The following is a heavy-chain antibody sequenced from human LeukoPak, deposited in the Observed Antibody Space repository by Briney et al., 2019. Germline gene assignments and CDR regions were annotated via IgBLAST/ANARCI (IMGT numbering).Heavy chain of an antibody. J-gene: IGHJ3*02. CDR1: GGTFSSYA. D-gene: IGHD3-22*01. Sequence: SVKVSCKASGGTFSSYAISWVRQAPGQGLEWMGGIIPIFGTANYAQKFQGRVTITADKSTSTAYMELSSLRSEDTAVYYCASWYYYDSSGYYLDAFDIWGQGTMVTVSS. CDR3: ASWYYYDSSGYYLDAFDI. V-gene: IGHV1-69*06. CDR2: IIPIFGTA.